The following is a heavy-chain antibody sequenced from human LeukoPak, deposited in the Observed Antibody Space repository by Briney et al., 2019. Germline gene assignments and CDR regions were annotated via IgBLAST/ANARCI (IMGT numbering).Heavy chain of an antibody. J-gene: IGHJ3*02. CDR3: AGGLPSARNFWFRGGDAFDI. CDR1: GFTVSSNY. Sequence: GGSLRLSCAASGFTVSSNYMSWVRQAPGKGLEWVSVIYSGGSTYYADSVKGRFTISRDNSKNTLYLQMNSLRAEDTAVYYCAGGLPSARNFWFRGGDAFDIWGQGTMVTVSS. V-gene: IGHV3-53*01. D-gene: IGHD3-3*01. CDR2: IYSGGST.